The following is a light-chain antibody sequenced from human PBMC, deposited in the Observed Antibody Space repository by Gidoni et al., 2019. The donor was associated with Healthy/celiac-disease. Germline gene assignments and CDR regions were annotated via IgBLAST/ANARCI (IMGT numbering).Light chain of an antibody. J-gene: IGKJ4*01. Sequence: DILMTQSPDSLAVSLGERSTINCKSSQSVLYSANNKNHLAWFQQKPGQPPKLLIYWATTRAAGVPDRFSGGGAGADFTLTISSLHAEDVAVYYCHQYYSTPRTFGEGTKVEIK. CDR3: HQYYSTPRT. V-gene: IGKV4-1*01. CDR1: QSVLYSANNKNH. CDR2: WAT.